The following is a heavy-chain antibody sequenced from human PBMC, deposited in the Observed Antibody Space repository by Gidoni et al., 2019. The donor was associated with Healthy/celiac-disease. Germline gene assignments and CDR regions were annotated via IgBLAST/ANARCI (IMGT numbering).Heavy chain of an antibody. CDR3: ARVAVSLWFDP. V-gene: IGHV2-26*01. CDR2: IFSNDEK. Sequence: QVTLKESGPVLVKPTETLTLTCTVSGFSLSNARMGVSWIRQPPGKALEWLAHIFSNDEKSYSTSLKSRLIISKDTSKSQVVLTMTDMDPVDTATYYCARVAVSLWFDPWGQGTLVTVSS. CDR1: GFSLSNARMG. J-gene: IGHJ5*02.